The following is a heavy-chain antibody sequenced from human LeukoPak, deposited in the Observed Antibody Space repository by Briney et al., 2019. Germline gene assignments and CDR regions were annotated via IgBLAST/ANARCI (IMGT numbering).Heavy chain of an antibody. CDR1: GFTFSSYA. D-gene: IGHD3-3*01. J-gene: IGHJ6*02. Sequence: SGGSLRLSCAASGFTFSSYAMHWVRQAPGKGLEWVAVISYDGSNKYYADSVKGRFTISRDNSKNTLYLQMNSLRAEDTAVYYCAKMAFWPYYYYGMDVWGQGTTVTVSS. CDR3: AKMAFWPYYYYGMDV. CDR2: ISYDGSNK. V-gene: IGHV3-30-3*02.